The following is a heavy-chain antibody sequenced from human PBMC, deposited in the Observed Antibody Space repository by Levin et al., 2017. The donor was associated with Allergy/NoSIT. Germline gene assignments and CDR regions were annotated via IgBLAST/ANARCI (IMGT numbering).Heavy chain of an antibody. CDR1: GESFSGYY. Sequence: SETLSLTCAVYGESFSGYYWSWIRQPPGKGLEWIGEFNDSGITNYNPSLKRRVSISGDTSKNQFSLRLTSVTAADTAVYYCARGKKIAGASGWYRYYFDYWGQGTLVTVSS. J-gene: IGHJ4*02. CDR2: FNDSGIT. CDR3: ARGKKIAGASGWYRYYFDY. D-gene: IGHD6-19*01. V-gene: IGHV4-34*01.